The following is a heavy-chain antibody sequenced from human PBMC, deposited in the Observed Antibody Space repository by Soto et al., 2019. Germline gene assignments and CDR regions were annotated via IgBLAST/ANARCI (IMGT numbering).Heavy chain of an antibody. CDR1: GYTFTSYG. V-gene: IGHV1-18*01. CDR2: ISAYNGNT. J-gene: IGHJ6*02. D-gene: IGHD3-22*01. Sequence: ASVKVSCKASGYTFTSYGISWVRQAPGQGLERMGWISAYNGNTNYAQKLQGRVTMTTDTSTSTAYMELRSLRSDDTAVYYCARWGYYYDSSAFHGMDVWGQGTTVTVSS. CDR3: ARWGYYYDSSAFHGMDV.